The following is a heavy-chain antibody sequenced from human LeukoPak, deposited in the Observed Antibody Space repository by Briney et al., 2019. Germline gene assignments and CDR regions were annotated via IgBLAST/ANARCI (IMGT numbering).Heavy chain of an antibody. D-gene: IGHD6-13*01. J-gene: IGHJ5*02. CDR2: IYYSGST. Sequence: SETLSLTCTVSGGSISSSSYYWGWIRQPPREWLERIGSIYYSGSTYYNPSLKSRVTISVDTSKNQFSLKLSSVTAADTAVYYCAVRYTRPSSSLDWFDPWGQGTLVTVSS. CDR1: GGSISSSSYY. CDR3: AVRYTRPSSSLDWFDP. V-gene: IGHV4-39*01.